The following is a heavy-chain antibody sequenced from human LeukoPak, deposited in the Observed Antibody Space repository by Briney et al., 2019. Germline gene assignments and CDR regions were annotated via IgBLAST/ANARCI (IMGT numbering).Heavy chain of an antibody. CDR3: ARDIAAAGYYFDY. Sequence: PSETLSLTCTVSGGSISSYYWSWIRQPPGKGLEWIGYIYYSGSTNYNPSLKSRVTISVDTSKNQFSLKLSSVTAADTAVYYCARDIAAAGYYFDYWGQGTLVTVSS. J-gene: IGHJ4*02. D-gene: IGHD6-13*01. V-gene: IGHV4-59*01. CDR2: IYYSGST. CDR1: GGSISSYY.